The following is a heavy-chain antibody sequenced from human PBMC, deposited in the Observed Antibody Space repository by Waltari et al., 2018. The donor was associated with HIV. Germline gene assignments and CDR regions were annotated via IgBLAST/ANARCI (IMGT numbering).Heavy chain of an antibody. Sequence: EVQLVECGGGLVKPGGSLRLSCAASAFPFRNGRMGWVRQAPGKGLEWVGRIKSKSDGGTTYAAPVKGRFIISRNDSKNMLYLQMKSLKTEDTAVYYCRTSSDYGDPPVDYWGQGTLVTVSS. CDR2: IKSKSDGGTT. CDR1: AFPFRNGR. V-gene: IGHV3-15*01. CDR3: RTSSDYGDPPVDY. J-gene: IGHJ4*02. D-gene: IGHD4-17*01.